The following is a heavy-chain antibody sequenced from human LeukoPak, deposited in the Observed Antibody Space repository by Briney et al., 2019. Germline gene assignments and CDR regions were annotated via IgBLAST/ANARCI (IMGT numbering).Heavy chain of an antibody. CDR2: INHSGST. V-gene: IGHV4-34*01. J-gene: IGHJ4*02. CDR1: GGSFSGYY. D-gene: IGHD4-17*01. Sequence: PSETLSLTCAVYGGSFSGYYWSWIRQPPGKGLEWLGEINHSGSTNYNPSLKSRVTLSLETSKNQFSLNLSPVTAADKAVYYCARASCTVTQFDYWGKGALVTVSS. CDR3: ARASCTVTQFDY.